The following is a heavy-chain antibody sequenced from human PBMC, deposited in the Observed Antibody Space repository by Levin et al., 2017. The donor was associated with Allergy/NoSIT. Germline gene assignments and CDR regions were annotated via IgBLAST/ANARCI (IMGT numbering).Heavy chain of an antibody. CDR3: AKDVVFGTSSWSLDF. CDR2: ISYDESDK. CDR1: GLSFRSFG. D-gene: IGHD6-13*01. J-gene: IGHJ4*02. Sequence: GGSLRLSCAASGLSFRSFGMHWVRQAPGKGLEWVAVISYDESDKFYADSVKGRFTISRDNTKNTLYLQMNSLRSEDAAVYYCAKDVVFGTSSWSLDFWGQGTLVTVSS. V-gene: IGHV3-30*18.